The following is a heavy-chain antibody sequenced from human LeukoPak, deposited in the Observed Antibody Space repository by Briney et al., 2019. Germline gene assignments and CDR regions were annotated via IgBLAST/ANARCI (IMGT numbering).Heavy chain of an antibody. Sequence: PGGSLRLSCVASGFTFSSYWMTWVRQAPGKGLEWLANIKEDGSIQYYLDSVRDRFTISRDNAKTSVYLQLNSLRADDTAVYYCARDVWTGVAVSDYWGQGTLVTVSS. D-gene: IGHD6-19*01. V-gene: IGHV3-7*01. CDR2: IKEDGSIQ. CDR1: GFTFSSYW. J-gene: IGHJ4*02. CDR3: ARDVWTGVAVSDY.